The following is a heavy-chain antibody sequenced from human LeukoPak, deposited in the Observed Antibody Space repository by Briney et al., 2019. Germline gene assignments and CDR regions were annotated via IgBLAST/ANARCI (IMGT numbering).Heavy chain of an antibody. Sequence: ASVKVSCKASGYTFTSYDINWVRQATGLGLEWMGWMNPNSGNTGYAQKFQGRVTMTRNTSIRTAYMELSSLRSEDTAVYYCARGRQDYDYVWGSYRYSDYWGQGTLVTVSS. CDR1: GYTFTSYD. V-gene: IGHV1-8*01. CDR2: MNPNSGNT. CDR3: ARGRQDYDYVWGSYRYSDY. D-gene: IGHD3-16*02. J-gene: IGHJ4*02.